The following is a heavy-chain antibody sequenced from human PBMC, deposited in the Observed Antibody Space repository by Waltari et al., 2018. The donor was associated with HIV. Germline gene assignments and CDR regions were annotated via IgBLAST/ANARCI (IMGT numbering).Heavy chain of an antibody. J-gene: IGHJ6*02. Sequence: QVQLVQSGAEVKKPGASVKVSCKVSGSTLTELSMHWVRQAPGKGLEWMGGFDPEDGETIYEQQFQGRVTMTEDTSTDTAYMELSRLRSEDTAVYYCATGPGSGYGMDVWGQGTTVTVSS. CDR3: ATGPGSGYGMDV. CDR2: FDPEDGET. CDR1: GSTLTELS. D-gene: IGHD3-10*01. V-gene: IGHV1-24*01.